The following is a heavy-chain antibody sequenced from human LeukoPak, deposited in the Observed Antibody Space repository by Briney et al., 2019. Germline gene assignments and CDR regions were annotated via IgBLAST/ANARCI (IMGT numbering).Heavy chain of an antibody. J-gene: IGHJ6*03. CDR2: INPSGGST. CDR1: GYIFTNYD. D-gene: IGHD4-11*01. CDR3: TRDPGLTNFYYYMDV. V-gene: IGHV1-46*01. Sequence: ASVKVSCTASGYIFTNYDMHWVRQAPGQGLEWLGIINPSGGSTTYAQKFQGRVTMTSDMSTNTAYMELSSLISEDTAVYYCTRDPGLTNFYYYMDVWGKGTTVTVSS.